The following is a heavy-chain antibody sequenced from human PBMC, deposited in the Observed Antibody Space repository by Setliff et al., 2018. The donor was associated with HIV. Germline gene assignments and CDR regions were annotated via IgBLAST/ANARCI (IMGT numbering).Heavy chain of an antibody. CDR1: GFTFSSYS. V-gene: IGHV3-21*01. J-gene: IGHJ4*02. D-gene: IGHD2-15*01. CDR3: VRQPCSGGSCYSRDFDY. Sequence: AGGSLRLSCAASGFTFSSYSMNWVRQAPGKGLEWVSSISSTSYYIYYADSVKGRFTISRDNAKTSLYLQMNSLRAEDTAVYYCVRQPCSGGSCYSRDFDYWGQGTLVTVSS. CDR2: ISSTSYYI.